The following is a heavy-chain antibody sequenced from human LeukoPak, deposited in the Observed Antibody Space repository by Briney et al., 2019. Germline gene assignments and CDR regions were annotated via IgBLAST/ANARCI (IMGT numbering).Heavy chain of an antibody. Sequence: PSETLSLTCTVSGGSISSYYWSWIRQPPGKGLEWIGYIYYSGSTNYNPSLKSRVTISVDTSKNQFSLKLSSVTAADTAVYYCARDSYYYDSSGYQNWFDPWGQGTLVTVSS. CDR1: GGSISSYY. V-gene: IGHV4-59*01. J-gene: IGHJ5*02. CDR2: IYYSGST. D-gene: IGHD3-22*01. CDR3: ARDSYYYDSSGYQNWFDP.